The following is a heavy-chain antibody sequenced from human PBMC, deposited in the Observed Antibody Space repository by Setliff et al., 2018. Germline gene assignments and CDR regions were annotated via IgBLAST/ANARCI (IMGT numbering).Heavy chain of an antibody. CDR1: GSTFFSYT. CDR3: AKSSGSSSSTNLEY. V-gene: IGHV3-23*01. CDR2: INDDGGTT. J-gene: IGHJ4*02. Sequence: PGGSLRLSCTTSGSTFFSYTMNWVRQAPGKGLEWVSAINDDGGTTHYAGSVKGRFTIARDNSNSTLYLQMNSLRVEDTALYYCAKSSGSSSSTNLEYLGPGTLVTVSS. D-gene: IGHD6-6*01.